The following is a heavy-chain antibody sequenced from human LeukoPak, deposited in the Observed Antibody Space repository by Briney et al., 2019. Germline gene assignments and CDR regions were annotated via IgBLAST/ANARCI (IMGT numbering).Heavy chain of an antibody. V-gene: IGHV5-51*01. Sequence: GESLKISCKGSGYSFTSYWIGWVRQMPGKGLEWMGIIYPGDSDTRYGPSFQGQVTISADKSISTVYLQWSSLKASDTAMYYCARQCCMVGGTIDYWGQGTLVTVSS. CDR1: GYSFTSYW. J-gene: IGHJ4*02. CDR3: ARQCCMVGGTIDY. CDR2: IYPGDSDT. D-gene: IGHD1-26*01.